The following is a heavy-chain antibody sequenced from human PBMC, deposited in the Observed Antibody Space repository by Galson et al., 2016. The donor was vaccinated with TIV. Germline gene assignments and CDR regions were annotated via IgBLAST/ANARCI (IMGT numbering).Heavy chain of an antibody. V-gene: IGHV4-38-2*01. D-gene: IGHD3-16*01. CDR3: ARTVGDDAFDF. CDR2: IYHDGST. J-gene: IGHJ3*01. CDR1: GYSISSGYY. Sequence: SETLSLTCAVSGYSISSGYYWGWIRQPPGKGLEWIGTIYHDGSTYYSPSLKSRVTMSVDTSNNHFSLNLSSVIAADTALYYCARTVGDDAFDFWGQGTLVSVSS.